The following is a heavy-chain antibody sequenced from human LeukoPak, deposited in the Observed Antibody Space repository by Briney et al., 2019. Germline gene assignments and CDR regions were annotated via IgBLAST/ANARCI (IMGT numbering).Heavy chain of an antibody. J-gene: IGHJ4*02. CDR3: ARYLYCSSTTCPPDY. V-gene: IGHV1-18*01. CDR2: ISAYNGNT. D-gene: IGHD2-2*01. CDR1: GYSFTSYG. Sequence: ASVNVSCKASGYSFTSYGISWVRQAPGQGLEWMGWISAYNGNTNYAEKLQGRVTMTTDTSTSTAYMELRSLRSDDTAVYYCARYLYCSSTTCPPDYWGQGTLVTVSS.